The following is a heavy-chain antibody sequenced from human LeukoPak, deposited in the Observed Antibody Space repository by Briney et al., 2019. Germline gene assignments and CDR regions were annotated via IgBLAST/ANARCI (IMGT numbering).Heavy chain of an antibody. J-gene: IGHJ4*02. CDR1: GGTFSSYA. CDR2: IIPILGIA. CDR3: ARVADYYGSGSYYFDY. D-gene: IGHD3-10*01. V-gene: IGHV1-69*04. Sequence: SVKVSCKASGGTFSSYAISWVRQAPGQGLEWMGRIIPILGIANYAQKFQGRVTITADKSTSTAYMELSSLRSEDTAVYYCARVADYYGSGSYYFDYWGQGTLVTVSS.